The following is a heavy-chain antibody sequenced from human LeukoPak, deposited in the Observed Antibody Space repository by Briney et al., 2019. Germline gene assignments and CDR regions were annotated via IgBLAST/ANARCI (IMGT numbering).Heavy chain of an antibody. CDR2: ISGGSEDT. Sequence: GGSLRLSCTASGFAFDSYAMSWVRQAPGKGLEWVSSISGGSEDTYFADSVKGWFTISRDNSKSTLYLQMNSLRTEDTAVYYCARTIGQYSNRWLYFYYGLDVWGQGTTVTVPS. CDR3: ARTIGQYSNRWLYFYYGLDV. J-gene: IGHJ6*02. V-gene: IGHV3-23*01. D-gene: IGHD5-24*01. CDR1: GFAFDSYA.